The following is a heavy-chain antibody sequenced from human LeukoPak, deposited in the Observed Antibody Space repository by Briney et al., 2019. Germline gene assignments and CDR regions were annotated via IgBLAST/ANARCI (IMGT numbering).Heavy chain of an antibody. Sequence: GGSLRLXCAASGFTFSSYAMSWVRQAPGKGLEWVSAISGRGTSTYYADSVKGRFTISRDNSKNTLYMQMNSLRGDDTAVYYCAKRPGYCSSTSCYYYYYMDVWGDGATVTVSS. D-gene: IGHD2-2*01. CDR3: AKRPGYCSSTSCYYYYYMDV. V-gene: IGHV3-23*01. CDR1: GFTFSSYA. CDR2: ISGRGTST. J-gene: IGHJ6*03.